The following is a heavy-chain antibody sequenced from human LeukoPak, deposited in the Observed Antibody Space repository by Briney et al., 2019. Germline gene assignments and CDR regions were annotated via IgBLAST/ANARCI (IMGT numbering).Heavy chain of an antibody. Sequence: NPSETLSLTCTVSGGSISSGSYYWSWIRQPAGKGLEWIGHIYTTGSTNYNPSLKSRVTISVDTSKNQFSLKLSSVTAADTAVYYCARGERDGYNLWGQGTLVTVSS. CDR2: IYTTGST. CDR3: ARGERDGYNL. J-gene: IGHJ4*02. CDR1: GGSISSGSYY. V-gene: IGHV4-61*09. D-gene: IGHD5-24*01.